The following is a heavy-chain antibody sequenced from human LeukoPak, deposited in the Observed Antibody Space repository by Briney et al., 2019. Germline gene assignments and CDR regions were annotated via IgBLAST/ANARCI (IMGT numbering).Heavy chain of an antibody. CDR2: ISGSGGST. CDR3: AKDSAGQWLVRIIDY. D-gene: IGHD6-19*01. CDR1: GFTFISYA. Sequence: GGSLRLSCAASGFTFISYAMSWVRQAPGKGLEWVSAISGSGGSTYYADSVKGRFTISRDNSKNTLYLQMNSLRAEDTAVYYCAKDSAGQWLVRIIDYWGQGTLVTVSS. J-gene: IGHJ4*02. V-gene: IGHV3-23*01.